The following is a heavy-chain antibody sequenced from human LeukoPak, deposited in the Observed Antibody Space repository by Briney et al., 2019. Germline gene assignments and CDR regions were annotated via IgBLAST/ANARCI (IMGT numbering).Heavy chain of an antibody. CDR2: ISGSGGST. D-gene: IGHD6-13*01. CDR3: AKVRIPGIAAARIFDY. CDR1: GFTFSSYA. V-gene: IGHV3-23*01. J-gene: IGHJ4*02. Sequence: PGGSRRLSCAASGFTFSSYAMSWVRQAPGKGLEWVSAISGSGGSTYYADSVKGRFTISRDNSKNTLYLQMSSLRAEDTAVYYCAKVRIPGIAAARIFDYWGQGTLVTVSS.